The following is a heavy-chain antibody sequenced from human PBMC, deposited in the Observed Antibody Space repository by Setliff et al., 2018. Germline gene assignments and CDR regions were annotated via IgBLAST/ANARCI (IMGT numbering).Heavy chain of an antibody. V-gene: IGHV4-38-2*02. CDR3: ARAVLVVDAEDY. J-gene: IGHJ4*02. D-gene: IGHD3-22*01. CDR2: IYHSGST. CDR1: GYSISSGYY. Sequence: SETLSLTCTVSGYSISSGYYWGWIRQPPGKGLAWIGSIYHSGSTYYNPSLKSRVTISVDTSKNQFSLKLSSVTAADTAVYYCARAVLVVDAEDYWGQGTLVTVSS.